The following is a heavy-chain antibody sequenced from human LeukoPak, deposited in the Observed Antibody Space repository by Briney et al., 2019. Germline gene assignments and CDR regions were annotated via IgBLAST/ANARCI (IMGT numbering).Heavy chain of an antibody. CDR3: ANVGAVAGTNYYGMDV. D-gene: IGHD6-19*01. Sequence: ASVKVSCKASGYTFTGYYMHWVRQAPGQGLEWMGWINPNSGGTNYAQKLQGRVTMTRDTSISTAYMELSRLRSDDTAVYYCANVGAVAGTNYYGMDVWGQGTTVTVSS. V-gene: IGHV1-2*02. J-gene: IGHJ6*02. CDR1: GYTFTGYY. CDR2: INPNSGGT.